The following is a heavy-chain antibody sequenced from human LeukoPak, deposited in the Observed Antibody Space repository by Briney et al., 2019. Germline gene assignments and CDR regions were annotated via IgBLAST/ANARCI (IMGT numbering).Heavy chain of an antibody. CDR2: INTDGSGT. Sequence: PGGSLRLSCAASGFTFSSYWMSWVRQAPGKGLVWVSRINTDGSGTSYADSVRGRFTISRDNAKNTLYLQMNSLRAGDTAVYYCARRTGGVYYDYYMDVWGKGTTVTVS. V-gene: IGHV3-74*01. D-gene: IGHD7-27*01. CDR1: GFTFSSYW. CDR3: ARRTGGVYYDYYMDV. J-gene: IGHJ6*03.